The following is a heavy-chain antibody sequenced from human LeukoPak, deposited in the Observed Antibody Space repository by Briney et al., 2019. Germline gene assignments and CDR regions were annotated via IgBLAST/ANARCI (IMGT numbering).Heavy chain of an antibody. D-gene: IGHD1-26*01. Sequence: GASVKVSCKASGYTFTSYGISWVRQAPGQGREWMGWISAYNGNTNYAQKLQGRVTMTTDTSTSTAYMELRCLRSDDTAVYYCARRGSGSYRDYFDYWGQGTLVTVSS. V-gene: IGHV1-18*01. CDR3: ARRGSGSYRDYFDY. CDR1: GYTFTSYG. J-gene: IGHJ4*02. CDR2: ISAYNGNT.